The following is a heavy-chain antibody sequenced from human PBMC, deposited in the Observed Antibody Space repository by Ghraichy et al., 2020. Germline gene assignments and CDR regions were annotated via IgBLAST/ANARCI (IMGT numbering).Heavy chain of an antibody. CDR3: AKDHFRYNVRGVTAMDS. J-gene: IGHJ4*02. CDR2: ISYDGVYK. V-gene: IGHV3-30*18. CDR1: GFTFSTYG. Sequence: GESLNISCTASGFTFSTYGLHWVRQAPDKGLEWVAAISYDGVYKHHADSVKGRFAISRDNSKSTLYLEMSSLRTEDTAIYYCAKDHFRYNVRGVTAMDSWGQGTPVSVSS. D-gene: IGHD3-10*02.